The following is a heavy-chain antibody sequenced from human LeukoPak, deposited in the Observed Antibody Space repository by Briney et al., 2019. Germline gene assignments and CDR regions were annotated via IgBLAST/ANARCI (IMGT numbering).Heavy chain of an antibody. D-gene: IGHD5-12*01. CDR2: IWFDGSDK. J-gene: IGHJ4*02. V-gene: IGHV3-33*01. CDR3: ARDGYSGYDFYFDY. Sequence: GGSLRLSCAASGFTFSNYGMHWVRQAPGKGLEWVAVIWFDGSDKYYADSVKGRFTISRDNSKNTLYLQMNSLRAEDTAVYYCARDGYSGYDFYFDYWGQGSLVTVSS. CDR1: GFTFSNYG.